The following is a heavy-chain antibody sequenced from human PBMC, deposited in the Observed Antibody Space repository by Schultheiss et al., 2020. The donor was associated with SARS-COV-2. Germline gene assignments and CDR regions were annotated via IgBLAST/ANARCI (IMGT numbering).Heavy chain of an antibody. CDR1: GYTFTSYG. Sequence: ASVKVSCKASGYTFTSYGISWVRQAPGQGLEWMGWINPNSGGTNYAQKFQGRVTMTRDTSISTAYMELSRLRSDDTAVYYCARDRGSWMVRGVIIDNWFDPWGQGTLVTVSS. CDR2: INPNSGGT. J-gene: IGHJ5*02. CDR3: ARDRGSWMVRGVIIDNWFDP. D-gene: IGHD3-10*01. V-gene: IGHV1-2*02.